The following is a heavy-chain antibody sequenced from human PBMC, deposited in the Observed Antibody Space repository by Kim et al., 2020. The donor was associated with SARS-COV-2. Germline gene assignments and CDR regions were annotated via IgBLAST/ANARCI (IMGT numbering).Heavy chain of an antibody. J-gene: IGHJ4*02. CDR2: ISYDGSND. Sequence: GGSLRLSCAASGFTFSNNAMHWVRQAPGKGLEWVAAISYDGSNDYDADAVKGRFTISRDSTKYTLYLQMDSLRVDDTAVYYCARGGKRPLLLWDLDCWRRATLVTVRS. V-gene: IGHV3-30*04. CDR1: GFTFSNNA. CDR3: ARGGKRPLLLWDLDC. D-gene: IGHD2-15*01.